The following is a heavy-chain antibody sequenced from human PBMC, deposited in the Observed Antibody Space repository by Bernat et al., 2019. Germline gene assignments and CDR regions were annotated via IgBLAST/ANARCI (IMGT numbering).Heavy chain of an antibody. CDR2: IWYDGSNK. D-gene: IGHD4-17*01. CDR3: ASVLHDYGDYGFDY. Sequence: QVQLVESGGGVVQPGRSLRLSCAASGFTFSSYGMHWVRQAPDKGLEWVAVIWYDGSNKYYADSVKGRFTISRDNSKNTLYLQMNSLRAEDTAVYYCASVLHDYGDYGFDYWGQGTLVTVSS. CDR1: GFTFSSYG. J-gene: IGHJ4*02. V-gene: IGHV3-33*01.